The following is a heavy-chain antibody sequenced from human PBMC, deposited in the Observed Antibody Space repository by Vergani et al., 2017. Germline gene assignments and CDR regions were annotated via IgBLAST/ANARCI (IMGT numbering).Heavy chain of an antibody. J-gene: IGHJ5*02. V-gene: IGHV3-64*04. CDR3: AKLGGKVPAADNGFDP. D-gene: IGHD2-2*01. CDR1: GFTFSSYA. Sequence: VQLVESGGGLVQPGGSLRLSCSASGFTFSSYAMHWVRQAPGKGLEYVSAISSNGGSTYYADSVKGRFTISRDNSKNTLYLQMNSLRAEDTAVYYCAKLGGKVPAADNGFDPWGQGTLVTVSS. CDR2: ISSNGGST.